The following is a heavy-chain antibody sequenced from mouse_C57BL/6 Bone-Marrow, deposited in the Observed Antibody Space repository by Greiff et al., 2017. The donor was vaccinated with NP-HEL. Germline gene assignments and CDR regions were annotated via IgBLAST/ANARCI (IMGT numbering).Heavy chain of an antibody. CDR1: GYTFTSYW. D-gene: IGHD2-5*01. CDR2: IYPGSGST. J-gene: IGHJ3*01. V-gene: IGHV1-55*01. CDR3: ARCYSNPAWFAY. Sequence: QVQLQQPGAELVKPGASVKMSCKASGYTFTSYWITWVKQRPGQGLEWIGDIYPGSGSTNYNEKFKSKATLTVDTSSSPAYMQLSSLTSEASAVYYCARCYSNPAWFAYWGQGTLVTVSA.